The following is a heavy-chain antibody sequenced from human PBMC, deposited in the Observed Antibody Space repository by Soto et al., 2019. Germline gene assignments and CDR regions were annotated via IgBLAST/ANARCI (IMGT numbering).Heavy chain of an antibody. V-gene: IGHV5-10-1*01. J-gene: IGHJ4*02. Sequence: VEALKISCKGSGYTFTFYWITWLRQMPGKGLEWMGNIDPSDSYANYSPSFQGHVTISADKSITTAYLQWSSLKASDTAMYYCARLNSRASGNYYNVAYWGQGTLVTVS. CDR2: IDPSDSYA. CDR1: GYTFTFYW. CDR3: ARLNSRASGNYYNVAY. D-gene: IGHD3-10*01.